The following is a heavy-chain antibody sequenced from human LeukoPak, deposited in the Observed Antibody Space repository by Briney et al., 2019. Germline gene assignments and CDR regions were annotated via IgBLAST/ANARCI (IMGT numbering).Heavy chain of an antibody. J-gene: IGHJ4*02. CDR2: IRYDGDNK. V-gene: IGHV3-30*02. D-gene: IGHD2-15*01. CDR3: ARAYSTYPDY. CDR1: GFTFSNYG. Sequence: GGSLRLSCAASGFTFSNYGIHWVRQAPGKGLEWVAFIRYDGDNKYYGDSMKGRLTISRDNSKNTLYLQMSSLRAEDTAVYYCARAYSTYPDYWGQGTLVTVSS.